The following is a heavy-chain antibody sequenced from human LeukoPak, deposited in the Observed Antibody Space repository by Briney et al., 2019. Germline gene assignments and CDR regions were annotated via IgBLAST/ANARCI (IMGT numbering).Heavy chain of an antibody. D-gene: IGHD4-17*01. CDR2: ISAYNGNT. CDR1: GYTFTTYA. J-gene: IGHJ6*03. Sequence: GASVKVSCKASGYTFTTYALNWVRQAPGQGLEWMGWISAYNGNTNYAQKLQGRVTTTTDTSTSTAYMELRSLRSDDTAVYYCAREGGDTVTTDYYYYMDVWGKGTTVTVSS. CDR3: AREGGDTVTTDYYYYMDV. V-gene: IGHV1-18*01.